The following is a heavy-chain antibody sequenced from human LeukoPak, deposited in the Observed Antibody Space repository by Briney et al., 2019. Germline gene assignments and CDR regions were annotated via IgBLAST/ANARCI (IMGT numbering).Heavy chain of an antibody. V-gene: IGHV1-46*01. D-gene: IGHD2-2*01. CDR2: INPSGGST. CDR1: GYTFTRYY. CDR3: ARDQQPRYCSSTSCYDAPSFDY. Sequence: ASVKVPCKASGYTFTRYYIHWVRQAPGQGLEWMGTINPSGGSTSYAQKFQGRLTVTRDMSTSTVYMELSSLGSEDTAVYYCARDQQPRYCSSTSCYDAPSFDYWGQGTLVTVSS. J-gene: IGHJ4*02.